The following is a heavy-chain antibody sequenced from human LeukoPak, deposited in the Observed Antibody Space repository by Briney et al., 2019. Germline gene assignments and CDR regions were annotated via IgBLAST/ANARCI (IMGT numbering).Heavy chain of an antibody. D-gene: IGHD2-2*01. J-gene: IGHJ5*02. V-gene: IGHV1-69*04. CDR1: GGTFSSYA. CDR2: IIPILGIA. Sequence: ASVKVSCKASGGTFSSYAISWVRQAPGQGLEWMGRIIPILGIANYAQKFQGRVTITADKSTSTAYMELSSLRSEDTAVYYCARGENKVVVPAAIRWFDPWAREPWSPSPQ. CDR3: ARGENKVVVPAAIRWFDP.